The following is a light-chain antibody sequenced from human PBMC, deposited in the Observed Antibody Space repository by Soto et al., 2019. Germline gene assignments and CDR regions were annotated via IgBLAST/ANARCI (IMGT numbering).Light chain of an antibody. V-gene: IGKV3-15*01. CDR1: QTNSTD. CDR3: KQNNKWPPVT. J-gene: IGKJ4*01. CDR2: GAS. Sequence: EVVMTQSPATVSVFPGEGVTLSCRASQTNSTDLAWYQQKPGQAPRLLMYGASTRATGVPDRFSGGESGTEFTLTNSSLQSEDFAFYYCKQNNKWPPVTFGGGTKVEIK.